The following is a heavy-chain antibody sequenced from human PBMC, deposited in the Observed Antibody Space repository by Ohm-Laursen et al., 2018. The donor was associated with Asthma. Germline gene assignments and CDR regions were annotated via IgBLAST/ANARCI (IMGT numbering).Heavy chain of an antibody. D-gene: IGHD3-3*01. V-gene: IGHV3-23*01. Sequence: SLRLSCAASGFTFSSYAMSWVRQAPGKGLEWVSAISGSGGSTYYADSVKGRFTISRDNSKNTLYLQMNSLRAEDTAVYYCAKTYGFLEWLANFDYWGQGTLVTVSS. CDR3: AKTYGFLEWLANFDY. CDR1: GFTFSSYA. CDR2: ISGSGGST. J-gene: IGHJ4*02.